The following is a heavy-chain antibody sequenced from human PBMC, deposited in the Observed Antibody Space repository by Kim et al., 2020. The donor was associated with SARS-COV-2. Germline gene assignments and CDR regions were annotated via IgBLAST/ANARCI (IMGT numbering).Heavy chain of an antibody. CDR1: GFTFGDYA. D-gene: IGHD3-10*01. J-gene: IGHJ4*02. CDR3: AKDEGSVTTTYFDY. V-gene: IGHV3-9*01. CDR2: VSWNSGSI. Sequence: GGSLRLSCAASGFTFGDYAMHWVRQAPGKGLEWVSGVSWNSGSIGFADSVKGRFTISRDNAKNSLYLQMHFLRTEDTALYYCAKDEGSVTTTYFDYWGRGVLVTVSS.